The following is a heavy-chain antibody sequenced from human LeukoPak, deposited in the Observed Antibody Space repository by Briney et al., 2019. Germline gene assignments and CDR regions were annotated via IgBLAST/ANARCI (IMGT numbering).Heavy chain of an antibody. CDR3: ARDFYGSENYYYYMDV. V-gene: IGHV4-59*01. Sequence: SETLSLTCTVSGGSISSYYWSWIRQPPGKGLEWIGYIYYSGSTNYNPSLKSRVTISVDTSKNQFSLKLSSVTAADTAVYYCARDFYGSENYYYYMDVWGKGTTVTISS. J-gene: IGHJ6*03. D-gene: IGHD3-10*01. CDR1: GGSISSYY. CDR2: IYYSGST.